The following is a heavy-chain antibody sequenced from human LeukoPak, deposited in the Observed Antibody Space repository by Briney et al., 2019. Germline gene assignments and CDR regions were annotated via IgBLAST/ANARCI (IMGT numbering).Heavy chain of an antibody. D-gene: IGHD3-10*01. V-gene: IGHV1-8*01. J-gene: IGHJ4*02. CDR2: MNPNSGNT. CDR3: ARGITMVRGAPSAY. Sequence: GASVKVSCKASGYTFTSYDINWVRQAPGQGLEWMGWMNPNSGNTGYAQKFQGRVTMTRNTSISTAYMELSSLRSEDTAVYYCARGITMVRGAPSAYWGQGTLVTVSS. CDR1: GYTFTSYD.